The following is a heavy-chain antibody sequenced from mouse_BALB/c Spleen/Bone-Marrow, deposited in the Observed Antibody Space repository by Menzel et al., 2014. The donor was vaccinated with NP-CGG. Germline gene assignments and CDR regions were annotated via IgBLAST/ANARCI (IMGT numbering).Heavy chain of an antibody. Sequence: EVKLQESGGGLVQPGGSLKLSCAASGFTFSGYGMSWVRQTPDKGLELVATISGSGSSTYYPDSVKDRFTISRDNARNTLYLQMSSLKSEDTAMYYCARGRDWFDYWGQGTTLTVSS. CDR2: ISGSGSST. J-gene: IGHJ2*01. D-gene: IGHD3-3*01. CDR3: ARGRDWFDY. CDR1: GFTFSGYG. V-gene: IGHV5-6-3*01.